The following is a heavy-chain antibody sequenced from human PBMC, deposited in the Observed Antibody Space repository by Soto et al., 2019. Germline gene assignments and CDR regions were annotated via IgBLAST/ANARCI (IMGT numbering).Heavy chain of an antibody. D-gene: IGHD3-3*01. Sequence: EVQLVESGGGLVKPGGSLRLSCAASGFTFSSYSMNWVRQAPGKGLEWVSSISSSSSYIYYADSVKGRFTISRNNAKNSLYLQMNSLRAEDTAVYYCARDRGLRFLEWDFDAFDIWGQGTMVTVSS. V-gene: IGHV3-21*01. CDR3: ARDRGLRFLEWDFDAFDI. CDR2: ISSSSSYI. J-gene: IGHJ3*02. CDR1: GFTFSSYS.